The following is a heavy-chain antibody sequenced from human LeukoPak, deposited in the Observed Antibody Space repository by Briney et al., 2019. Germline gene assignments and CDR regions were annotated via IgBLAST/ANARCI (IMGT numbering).Heavy chain of an antibody. CDR3: ARLGNAFDI. CDR1: GGSISSSSYY. V-gene: IGHV4-39*01. CDR2: IYYSGST. Sequence: PSETLSLTCTVSGGSISSSSYYWGWIRQPPGKGLEWIGSIYYSGSTYYNPSLKSRVTISVDTSKNQFSLKLSSVTAADTAVYYCARLGNAFDIWGQGTTVTVSS. J-gene: IGHJ3*02.